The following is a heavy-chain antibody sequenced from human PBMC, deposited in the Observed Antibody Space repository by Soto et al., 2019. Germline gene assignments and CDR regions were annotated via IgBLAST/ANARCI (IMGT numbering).Heavy chain of an antibody. J-gene: IGHJ6*02. D-gene: IGHD1-26*01. CDR1: GGTFSSYA. CDR2: IIPIFGTA. CDR3: ESKVGAPRYGMDV. V-gene: IGHV1-69*01. Sequence: QVQLVQSGAEVKKPGSSVNVSCKASGGTFSSYAISWVRQAPGQGLEGTGGIIPIFGTANYAQKFQGRVTITADESTSTAYMEMSSLRSEDTAVYYCESKVGAPRYGMDVWGQGTTVTVSS.